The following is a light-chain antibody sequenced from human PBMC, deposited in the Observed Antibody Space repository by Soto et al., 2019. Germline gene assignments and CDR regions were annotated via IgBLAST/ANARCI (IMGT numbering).Light chain of an antibody. CDR3: NSYTSSSTYV. Sequence: QSVLTQPASVSGSPGQSITISCTGTTSDVGRYNYVSWYQQHPGKAPKLIIYDVSNRPSGVSNRFSGSKSGNTASLTISGLHAEDEADYYCNSYTSSSTYVFGTGTKVTV. CDR1: TSDVGRYNY. CDR2: DVS. V-gene: IGLV2-14*01. J-gene: IGLJ1*01.